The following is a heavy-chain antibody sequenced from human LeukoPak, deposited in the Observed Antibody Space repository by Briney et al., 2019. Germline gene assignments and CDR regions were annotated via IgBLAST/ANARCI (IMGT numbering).Heavy chain of an antibody. CDR1: GGTFSSYA. CDR3: ARGYCSSTSCYGNWFDP. D-gene: IGHD2-2*01. J-gene: IGHJ5*02. V-gene: IGHV1-69*13. CDR2: IIPIFGTA. Sequence: GASVKVSCKASGGTFSSYAISWVRQAPGQGLEWMGGIIPIFGTANYAQKFQGRVTITADGSTSTAYMELSSLRSEDTAVYYCARGYCSSTSCYGNWFDPWGQGTLVTVSS.